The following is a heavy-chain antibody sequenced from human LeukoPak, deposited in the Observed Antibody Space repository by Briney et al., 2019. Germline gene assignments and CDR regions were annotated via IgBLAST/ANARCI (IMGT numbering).Heavy chain of an antibody. CDR1: GGSISSYY. V-gene: IGHV4-4*07. D-gene: IGHD6-13*01. CDR2: IYTSGST. CDR3: ASLSGGYSSSWYRYYYYMDV. J-gene: IGHJ6*03. Sequence: SETLSLTCTVSGGSISSYYWSWIRQPAGKGLEWIGRIYTSGSTNYNPSLQSRVTMSVDKSKNQFSLKLSSVTAADTAVYYCASLSGGYSSSWYRYYYYMDVWGKGTTVTISS.